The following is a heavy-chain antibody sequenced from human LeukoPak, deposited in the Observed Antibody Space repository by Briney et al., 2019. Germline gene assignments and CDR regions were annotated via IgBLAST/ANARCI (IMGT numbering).Heavy chain of an antibody. V-gene: IGHV4-34*01. J-gene: IGHJ4*02. D-gene: IGHD4/OR15-4a*01. CDR2: INHSGST. CDR1: NGSLSEYY. CDR3: AGWNAHYHFFDY. Sequence: SETLSLTCAVYNGSLSEYYWSWIRQPPGKGPEWIGEINHSGSTTYNPSLQSRVTVSVDTSKNQFSLEVSSVTAADTAVYYCAGWNAHYHFFDYWVPGIPLTVSS.